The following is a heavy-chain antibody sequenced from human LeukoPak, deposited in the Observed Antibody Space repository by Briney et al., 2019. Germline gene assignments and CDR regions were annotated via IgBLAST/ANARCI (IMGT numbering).Heavy chain of an antibody. J-gene: IGHJ4*02. V-gene: IGHV6-1*01. Sequence: HSQTLSLTYAISGDTVSAITSSWQWIRQSPSRGLEWLGRTYYRSKWYNEYAESVRSRITINPDTSKNQFSLQLNSVTPEDTAIYYCARSTTGSFDYWGQGTLVTVSS. D-gene: IGHD1-1*01. CDR1: GDTVSAITSS. CDR3: ARSTTGSFDY. CDR2: TYYRSKWYN.